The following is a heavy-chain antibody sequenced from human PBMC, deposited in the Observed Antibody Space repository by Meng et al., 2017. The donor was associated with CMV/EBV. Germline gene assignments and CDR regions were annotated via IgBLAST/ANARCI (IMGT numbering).Heavy chain of an antibody. Sequence: GESLKISCAASGFTFSIYSMNWVRQAPGKGLEWVGFIRSKAYGGTTEYAASVKGRFTISRDDSKSIAYLQMNSLKTEDTAVYYCTRGYGQQVYWGQGTLVTVSS. V-gene: IGHV3-49*04. J-gene: IGHJ4*02. CDR3: TRGYGQQVY. D-gene: IGHD4-17*01. CDR2: IRSKAYGGTT. CDR1: GFTFSIYS.